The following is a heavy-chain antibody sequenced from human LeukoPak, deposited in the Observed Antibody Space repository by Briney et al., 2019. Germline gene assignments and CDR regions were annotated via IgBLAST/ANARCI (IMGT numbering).Heavy chain of an antibody. CDR3: ARHDYYGSGSYPFDAFDI. Sequence: GESLKISCKGSGYSFTSYWISWVRQMPGKGLEWMGRIDPSDSYTNYSPSFQGHVTISADKSISTAYLQWSSLKASDTAMYYCARHDYYGSGSYPFDAFDIWGQGTMVTVSS. CDR2: IDPSDSYT. CDR1: GYSFTSYW. D-gene: IGHD3-10*01. J-gene: IGHJ3*02. V-gene: IGHV5-10-1*01.